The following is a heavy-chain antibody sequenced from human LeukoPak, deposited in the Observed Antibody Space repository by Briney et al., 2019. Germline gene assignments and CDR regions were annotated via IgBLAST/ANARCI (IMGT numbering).Heavy chain of an antibody. CDR3: ARCPNYGGKPSGTFDI. CDR2: IYHTRNT. CDR1: GYSISYGYY. Sequence: SETLFLTCTVSGYSISYGYYWGWIRQPPGKGLEWIGSIYHTRNTYYNPSLKSRVTISVDTSKNQFSLKLSSVTAADTAMYYCARCPNYGGKPSGTFDIWGQGTLVTVSS. J-gene: IGHJ3*02. D-gene: IGHD4-23*01. V-gene: IGHV4-38-2*02.